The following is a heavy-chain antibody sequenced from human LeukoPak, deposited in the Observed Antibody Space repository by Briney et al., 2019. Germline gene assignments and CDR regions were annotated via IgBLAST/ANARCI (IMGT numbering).Heavy chain of an antibody. CDR3: ARHPYSGSYHFDY. J-gene: IGHJ4*02. CDR1: GYIFTGYY. V-gene: IGHV1-2*02. Sequence: VASVKVSCKASGYIFTGYYMHWVRQAPGQGLEWMGWINPNSGGTNSAQKFQGRVTMTRDTSISTAYVELSRLTSDDTAVYYCARHPYSGSYHFDYWGQGTLVTVSS. CDR2: INPNSGGT. D-gene: IGHD1-26*01.